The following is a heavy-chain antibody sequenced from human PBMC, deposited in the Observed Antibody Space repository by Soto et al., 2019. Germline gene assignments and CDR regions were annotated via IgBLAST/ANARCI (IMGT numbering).Heavy chain of an antibody. D-gene: IGHD2-2*01. CDR3: ASTIGDCSSTSCYSFYFDY. CDR2: IIPIFGTA. V-gene: IGHV1-69*13. J-gene: IGHJ4*02. CDR1: GGTFSSYA. Sequence: SVKVSCKASGGTFSSYAISWVRQAPGQGLEWMGGIIPIFGTANYAQKFQGRVTITADESTSTAYMELSSLRSEDTAVYYCASTIGDCSSTSCYSFYFDYWGQGTLVTVSS.